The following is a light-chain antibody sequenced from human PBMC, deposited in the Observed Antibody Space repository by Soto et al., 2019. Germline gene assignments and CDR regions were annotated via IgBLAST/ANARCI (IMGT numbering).Light chain of an antibody. CDR2: EVS. V-gene: IGLV2-14*01. J-gene: IGLJ1*01. Sequence: QSALTQPASVSGSPGQSITISCTGTSSDIGSYNFVSWYRHHPGKAPELMIFEVSNRPLGVSNRVSGSKSGNTASLTISGLRAEDEAYYYCSSYTSSNTDVFGTGTKLTVL. CDR1: SSDIGSYNF. CDR3: SSYTSSNTDV.